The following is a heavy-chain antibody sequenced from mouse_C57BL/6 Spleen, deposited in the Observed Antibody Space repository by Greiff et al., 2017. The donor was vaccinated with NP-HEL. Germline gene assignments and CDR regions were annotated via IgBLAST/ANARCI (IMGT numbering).Heavy chain of an antibody. D-gene: IGHD2-1*01. CDR1: GFTFSDYG. V-gene: IGHV5-17*01. CDR3: ARRIYYGNYGDAMDY. J-gene: IGHJ4*01. Sequence: EVKLVESGGGLVKPGGSLKLSCAASGFTFSDYGMHWVRQAPEKGLEWVAYISSGSSTIYYADTVKGRFTISRDNAKNTLVLQMTSLRSEDTAMYYCARRIYYGNYGDAMDYWGQGTSVTVSS. CDR2: ISSGSSTI.